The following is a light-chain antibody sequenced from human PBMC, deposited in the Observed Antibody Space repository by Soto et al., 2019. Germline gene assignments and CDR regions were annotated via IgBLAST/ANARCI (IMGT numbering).Light chain of an antibody. CDR2: EVS. CDR3: TSYTIKTTYV. Sequence: QSALTQPASVSGSLGQSITISCTGTSVDVGGYNYVSWYQHHPGKAPRLLIFEVSNRPSGVSNRFSGSKSGNTASLTISGLQAEDEADYYCTSYTIKTTYVVGTGTKLTVL. CDR1: SVDVGGYNY. V-gene: IGLV2-14*01. J-gene: IGLJ1*01.